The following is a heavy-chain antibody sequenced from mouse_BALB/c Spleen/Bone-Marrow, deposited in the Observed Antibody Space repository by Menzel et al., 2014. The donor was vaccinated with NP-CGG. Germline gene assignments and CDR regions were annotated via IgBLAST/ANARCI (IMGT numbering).Heavy chain of an antibody. D-gene: IGHD2-13*01. V-gene: IGHV1S81*02. Sequence: QVQLQQSGAELVKPRASVKLSCKASGYTFTGYYMYWVKQRPGQGLEWIGEINPSNGGTNFNEKFKSKATLTVDKSSSTAYMQLSSLTSEDSAVYYCTREGDSPFAYWGQGTLVTVSA. J-gene: IGHJ3*01. CDR3: TREGDSPFAY. CDR2: INPSNGGT. CDR1: GYTFTGYY.